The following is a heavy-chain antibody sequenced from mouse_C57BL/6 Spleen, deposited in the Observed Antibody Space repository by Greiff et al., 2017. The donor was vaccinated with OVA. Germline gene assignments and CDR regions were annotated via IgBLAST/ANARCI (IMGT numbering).Heavy chain of an antibody. D-gene: IGHD1-1*01. CDR1: GFTFSDYG. CDR2: ISSGSSTI. J-gene: IGHJ1*03. V-gene: IGHV5-17*01. CDR3: ARDYYGSGYVDV. Sequence: DVKLVESGGGLVKPGGSLKLSCAASGFTFSDYGMHWVRQAPEKGLEWVAYISSGSSTIYYADTVKGRFTISRDNAKNTLFLQMTSLRSEDTAMYYCARDYYGSGYVDVWGTGTTVTVSS.